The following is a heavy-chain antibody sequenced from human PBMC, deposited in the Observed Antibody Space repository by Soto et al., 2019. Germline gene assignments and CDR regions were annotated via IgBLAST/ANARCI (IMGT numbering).Heavy chain of an antibody. D-gene: IGHD3-10*01. V-gene: IGHV3-7*01. Sequence: GGSLRLSCAASGFTFSSYWMSWVRQAPGKGLEWVANIKQDGSEKYYVDSVKGRFTISRDNAKNSLYLQMNSLRAEDTAVYCCARHYYGSGSYYDYWGQGTLVTVSS. J-gene: IGHJ4*02. CDR2: IKQDGSEK. CDR1: GFTFSSYW. CDR3: ARHYYGSGSYYDY.